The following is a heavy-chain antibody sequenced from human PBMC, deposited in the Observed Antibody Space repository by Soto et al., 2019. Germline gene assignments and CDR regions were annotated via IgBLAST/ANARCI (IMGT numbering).Heavy chain of an antibody. J-gene: IGHJ4*02. Sequence: QVQLVESGGGVVQPGRSLRLSCAASGFTFCSYGMHWVRQAPGKGLEWVAVIWYDGSNKYYADSVKGRFTISRDNSKNTLYVEMKRLRAEDTDVYYCARAPIAAGGRCYFDHWFEGTLVTV. CDR3: ARAPIAAGGRCYFDH. CDR1: GFTFCSYG. D-gene: IGHD6-13*01. V-gene: IGHV3-33*01. CDR2: IWYDGSNK.